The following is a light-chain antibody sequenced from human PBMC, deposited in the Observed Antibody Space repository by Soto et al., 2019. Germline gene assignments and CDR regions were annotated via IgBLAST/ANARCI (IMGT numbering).Light chain of an antibody. CDR3: QQRYGWPS. J-gene: IGKJ2*01. CDR2: DAS. CDR1: QTVTTY. V-gene: IGKV3-11*01. Sequence: EIVLTQSPATLSLSPVERATLSCRASQTVTTYLAWYQHKLGQAPILLIYDASNRATGVPARFSGSGSGTDFTLTISSLEPEDSAVYYCQQRYGWPSFGQGTKLEIK.